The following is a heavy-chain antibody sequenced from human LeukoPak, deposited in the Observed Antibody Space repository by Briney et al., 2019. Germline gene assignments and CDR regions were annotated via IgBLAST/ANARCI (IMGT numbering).Heavy chain of an antibody. Sequence: PGGSLRLSCAASGFTFSSYGMHWVRQAPGKGLEWVAVISYDGSNKYYADSVKGRFTISRDNSKNTLYLQMNSLRAEDTAVYYCAKANTAPFTIFGVVTDWGQGTLVTVSS. CDR3: AKANTAPFTIFGVVTD. V-gene: IGHV3-30*18. CDR1: GFTFSSYG. CDR2: ISYDGSNK. D-gene: IGHD3-3*01. J-gene: IGHJ4*02.